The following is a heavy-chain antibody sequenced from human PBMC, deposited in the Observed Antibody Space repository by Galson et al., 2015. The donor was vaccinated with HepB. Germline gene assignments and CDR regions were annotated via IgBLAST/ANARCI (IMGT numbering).Heavy chain of an antibody. V-gene: IGHV1-18*01. D-gene: IGHD5-24*01. CDR3: ARGGLATIGGPTFDY. J-gene: IGHJ4*02. Sequence: SVKVSCKASGYTFSRFSIGWLRQAPGQGLEWMGWISGYDVNVRYAQKFQGRLTMTTDTSTSTAHLDLRSLRSDDSAVYYCARGGLATIGGPTFDYWGQGTLVTVSS. CDR2: ISGYDVNV. CDR1: GYTFSRFS.